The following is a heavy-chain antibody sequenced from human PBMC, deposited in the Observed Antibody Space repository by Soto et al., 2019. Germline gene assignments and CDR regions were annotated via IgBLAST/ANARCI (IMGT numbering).Heavy chain of an antibody. CDR2: ISAYNGNT. Sequence: QVQLVQSGAEVQKPGASVKVSCKASGYTFTSSGISWVRQAPGQGLEWMGWISAYNGNTNYAQKLQGRVTMTTDTSTSTAYMELRSLRSDDTAVYYCARITMVRGVIGWFDPWGQGTLVTVSS. D-gene: IGHD3-10*01. CDR1: GYTFTSSG. J-gene: IGHJ5*02. V-gene: IGHV1-18*01. CDR3: ARITMVRGVIGWFDP.